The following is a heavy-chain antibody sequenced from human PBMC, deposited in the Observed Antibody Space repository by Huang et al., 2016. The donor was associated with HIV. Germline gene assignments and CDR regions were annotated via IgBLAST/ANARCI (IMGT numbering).Heavy chain of an antibody. CDR2: CDPEIGET. CDR3: ATGFDVFFDF. V-gene: IGHV1-24*01. J-gene: IGHJ4*02. CDR1: EYTLPELS. D-gene: IGHD3-9*01. Sequence: QVQLVQSRAEVKKPGASVKVSCKVSEYTLPELSIHWVRQPPGKGLEWIGGCDPEIGETIYAQKFQGRVTMTEDTSTETAFMELSGLRPEDTAVYYCATGFDVFFDFWGQGTLVTVSS.